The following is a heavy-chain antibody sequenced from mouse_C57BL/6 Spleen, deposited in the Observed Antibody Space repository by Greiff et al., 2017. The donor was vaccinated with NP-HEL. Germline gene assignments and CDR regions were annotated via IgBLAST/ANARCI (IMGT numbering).Heavy chain of an antibody. CDR3: AREGNYNGYWYFDV. CDR2: IDPSDSET. Sequence: VQLQQSGAELVRPGSSVKLSCKASGYTFTSYWMHWVKQRPIQGLEWIGNIDPSDSETHYNQKFKDKATLTVDKSSSTAYMQLSSLTSEDSAVYYCAREGNYNGYWYFDVWGTGTTVTVSS. D-gene: IGHD2-1*01. J-gene: IGHJ1*03. CDR1: GYTFTSYW. V-gene: IGHV1-52*01.